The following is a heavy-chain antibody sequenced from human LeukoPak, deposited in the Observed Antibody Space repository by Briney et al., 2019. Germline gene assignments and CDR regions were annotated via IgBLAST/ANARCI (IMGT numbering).Heavy chain of an antibody. CDR1: GLTFSSYG. V-gene: IGHV3-30*02. CDR3: AKGGGYEAQYYYYLDV. J-gene: IGHJ6*03. Sequence: GGSLRLSCAASGLTFSSYGMYWVRQAPGKGLEWVAFIRYDGSNKYYADSVKGRFTISRDNSKNTLYLQMKSLRAEDTAVYYCAKGGGYEAQYYYYLDVWGKGTTVTISS. CDR2: IRYDGSNK. D-gene: IGHD5-12*01.